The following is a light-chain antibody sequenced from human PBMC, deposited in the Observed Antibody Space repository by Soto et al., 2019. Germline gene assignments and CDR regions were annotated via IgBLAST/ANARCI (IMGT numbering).Light chain of an antibody. CDR1: QAVSTW. CDR3: QQYGSSPA. V-gene: IGKV1-12*01. Sequence: DIQMTQSPSFLSATIGDRVTITCRASQAVSTWLAWYQQKPGDAPKLLIYAASTLQSGVPSRFSGSGSGTDFTLTISRLEPEDFAVYYCQQYGSSPAFGQGTKVDIK. J-gene: IGKJ1*01. CDR2: AAS.